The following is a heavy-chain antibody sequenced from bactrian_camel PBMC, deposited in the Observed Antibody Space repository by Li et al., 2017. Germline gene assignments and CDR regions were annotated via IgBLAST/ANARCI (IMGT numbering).Heavy chain of an antibody. CDR3: VKPNPDARGGFDH. CDR2: IYTGSDYT. J-gene: IGHJ4*01. CDR1: GYTYSRGC. V-gene: IGHV3S25*01. D-gene: IGHD1*01. Sequence: QLVESGGGSVQAGGSLRLSCAASGYTYSRGCMVWFRQAPGKEREGVAAIYTGSDYTYYAVSVKGRFTISRDNAKMTVHLLMNSLKPEDTAVYYCVKPNPDARGGFDHWGQGTQVTVS.